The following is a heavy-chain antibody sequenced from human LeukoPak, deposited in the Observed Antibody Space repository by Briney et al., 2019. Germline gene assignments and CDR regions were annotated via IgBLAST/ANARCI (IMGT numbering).Heavy chain of an antibody. CDR2: ISWNSGTV. V-gene: IGHV3-48*04. D-gene: IGHD2-15*01. CDR3: ARGADGVSSNSRGWFDP. J-gene: IGHJ5*02. Sequence: PGGSLRLSCAASGFTSSSYAMSWVRQAPGKGLEWVSGISWNSGTVGYADSVKGRFTISRDNARNSLYLQMNTLRAEDTAVYSCARGADGVSSNSRGWFDPWGQGTLVTVSS. CDR1: GFTSSSYA.